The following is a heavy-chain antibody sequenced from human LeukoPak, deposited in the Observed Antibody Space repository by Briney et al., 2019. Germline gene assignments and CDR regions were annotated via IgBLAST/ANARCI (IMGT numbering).Heavy chain of an antibody. J-gene: IGHJ3*02. V-gene: IGHV3-30*18. D-gene: IGHD2-2*01. CDR2: ISYDGSNK. Sequence: GGSLRLSCAASGFTFSSYGMHWVRQAPGKGLEWVAVISYDGSNKYYADSVKGRFTISRDNSKNTLYLQMNSLRAEDTAVYYCAKDLVYLGYCSSTSCYAYAIDIWGQGTMVIVSS. CDR1: GFTFSSYG. CDR3: AKDLVYLGYCSSTSCYAYAIDI.